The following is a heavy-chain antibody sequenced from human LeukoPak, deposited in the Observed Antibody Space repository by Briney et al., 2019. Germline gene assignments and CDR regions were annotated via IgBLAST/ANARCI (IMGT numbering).Heavy chain of an antibody. D-gene: IGHD4-17*01. CDR1: GYTFTSYG. CDR2: INPNSGGT. J-gene: IGHJ5*02. V-gene: IGHV1-2*02. CDR3: ARDYGDYNWFDP. Sequence: ASVKVSCKASGYTFTSYGISWVRQATGQGLEWMGWINPNSGGTNYAQKFQGRVTMTRDTSISTAYMELSRLRSDDTAVYYCARDYGDYNWFDPWGQGTLVTVSS.